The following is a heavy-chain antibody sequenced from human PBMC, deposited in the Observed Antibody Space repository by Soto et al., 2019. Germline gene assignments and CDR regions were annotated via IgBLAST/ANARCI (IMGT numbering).Heavy chain of an antibody. CDR2: IIPIFGTA. CDR1: GGTFSSYA. V-gene: IGHV1-69*12. J-gene: IGHJ6*02. CDR3: ARDAGFDHDYYYYGMDV. Sequence: QVQLVQSGAEVKKPGSSVKVSCKASGGTFSSYAISWVRQAPGQGLEWMGGIIPIFGTANYAQKFQGRVTITADESTSKAYMELSSLRSEDTAVYYGARDAGFDHDYYYYGMDVWGQGTTVTVSS. D-gene: IGHD3-9*01.